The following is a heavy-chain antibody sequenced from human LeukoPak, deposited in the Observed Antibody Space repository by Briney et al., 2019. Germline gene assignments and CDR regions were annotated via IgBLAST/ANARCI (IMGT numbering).Heavy chain of an antibody. J-gene: IGHJ4*02. CDR3: AGGRTTVTDLDY. D-gene: IGHD4-17*01. V-gene: IGHV4-59*01. Sequence: SETLSLTCTVSGGSISSYYWSWIRQPPGKRLEWIGYIYYSGSTDYNPSLKSRVTISADTSKNQFSLKLNSVTAADTAVYYCAGGRTTVTDLDYWGQGTLVTVSS. CDR1: GGSISSYY. CDR2: IYYSGST.